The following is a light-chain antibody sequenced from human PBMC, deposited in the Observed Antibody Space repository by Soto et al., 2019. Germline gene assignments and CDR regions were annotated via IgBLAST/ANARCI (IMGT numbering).Light chain of an antibody. CDR3: QSYDSDNHWV. CDR1: SGSVASNS. J-gene: IGLJ3*02. Sequence: NFMLTQPHSVSESPGKTVTISCTRSSGSVASNSVQWYQQRPGSAPTTVISEDDQRPSGVPDRFSGSIDTSSNSASLTISGLKTEDEADYYCQSYDSDNHWVFGGGTKLT. V-gene: IGLV6-57*04. CDR2: EDD.